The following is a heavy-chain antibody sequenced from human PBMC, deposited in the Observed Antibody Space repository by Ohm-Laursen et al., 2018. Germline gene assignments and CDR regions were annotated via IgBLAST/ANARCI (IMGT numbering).Heavy chain of an antibody. CDR2: ISGSGGST. CDR1: GFTFTSFW. CDR3: AKSGGGWFDP. Sequence: SLRLSCAAPGFTFTSFWMSWVRQAPGKGLEWVSAISGSGGSTYYADSVKGRFTISRDNSKNTLYLQMNSLRAEDTAVYYCAKSGGGWFDPWGQGTLVTVSS. D-gene: IGHD1-26*01. J-gene: IGHJ5*02. V-gene: IGHV3-23*01.